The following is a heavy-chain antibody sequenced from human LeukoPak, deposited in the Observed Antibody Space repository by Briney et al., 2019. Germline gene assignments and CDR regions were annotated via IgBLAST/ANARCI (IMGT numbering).Heavy chain of an antibody. J-gene: IGHJ6*02. D-gene: IGHD4-17*01. CDR3: ARGAVTSGYYYYGMDV. CDR2: INPNSGGT. V-gene: IGHV1-2*02. Sequence: GASVKVSCKASGYTFTDYYMHWVRQAPGQGLEWMGWINPNSGGTNYAQKFQGRVTMTRDTSISTAYMELSRLRSDDTAVYYCARGAVTSGYYYYGMDVWGQGTTVTVSS. CDR1: GYTFTDYY.